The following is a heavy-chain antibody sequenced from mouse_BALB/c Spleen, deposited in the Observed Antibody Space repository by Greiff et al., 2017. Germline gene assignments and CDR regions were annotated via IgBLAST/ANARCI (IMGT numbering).Heavy chain of an antibody. Sequence: EVQLQESGGGLVQPGGSRKLSCAASGFTFSSFGMHWVRQAPEKGLEWVAYISSGSSTIYYADTVKGRFTISRDNPKNTLFLQMTSLRSEDTAMYYCARLYYGSSYGGYFDYWGQGTTLTVSS. CDR2: ISSGSSTI. V-gene: IGHV5-17*02. D-gene: IGHD1-1*01. CDR3: ARLYYGSSYGGYFDY. J-gene: IGHJ2*01. CDR1: GFTFSSFG.